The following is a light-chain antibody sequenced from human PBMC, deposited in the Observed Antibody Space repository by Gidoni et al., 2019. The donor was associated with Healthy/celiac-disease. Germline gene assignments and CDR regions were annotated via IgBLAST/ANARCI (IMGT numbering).Light chain of an antibody. Sequence: IVLTQSPATLSLSPGERAPLSCRASQSVSSYLAWYQQKPGQAPRLLIYDASNRATGIPARFSASGSGTDFTLTISSLGPEDFAVYYCQQRSNWPLTFGGGTKVEIK. CDR2: DAS. CDR1: QSVSSY. J-gene: IGKJ4*01. CDR3: QQRSNWPLT. V-gene: IGKV3-11*01.